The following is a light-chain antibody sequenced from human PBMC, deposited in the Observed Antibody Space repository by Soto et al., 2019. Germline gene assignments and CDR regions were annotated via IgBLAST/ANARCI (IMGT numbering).Light chain of an antibody. CDR2: DVN. Sequence: QSALTQPASVSGSPGQSITISCTGTSSDIGAYNFVSWYQQHPGKAPKLMLYDVNIRPSGVSNRFSGSKSGNTASLTISGLQAEDEADYYCNSYTRSSTLGVFGTGTKVTVL. CDR3: NSYTRSSTLGV. V-gene: IGLV2-14*03. J-gene: IGLJ1*01. CDR1: SSDIGAYNF.